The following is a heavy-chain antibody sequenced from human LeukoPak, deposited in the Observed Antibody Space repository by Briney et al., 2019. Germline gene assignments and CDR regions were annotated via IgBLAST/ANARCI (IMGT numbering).Heavy chain of an antibody. J-gene: IGHJ4*02. Sequence: HGGSLRLSCAASGFXFSSYAMNXXRXAPGXGLEWVSGISGSGGTTYYADSVNGRFTISRDNSKNPVYLQMNSLRAEDTAIYYCAKQGGRGFSYGRDFDYWGQGTLVTVSS. V-gene: IGHV3-23*01. CDR2: ISGSGGTT. CDR3: AKQGGRGFSYGRDFDY. CDR1: GFXFSSYA. D-gene: IGHD5-18*01.